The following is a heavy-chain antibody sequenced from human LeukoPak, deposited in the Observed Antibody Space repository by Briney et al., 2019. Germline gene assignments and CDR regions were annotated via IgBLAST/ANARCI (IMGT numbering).Heavy chain of an antibody. Sequence: SETLSLTCSVSGDSISRRSSYWTWIRQPAGRGLEWIGRVYSTGTPNYNPSLKSRVTMSVDTSKNQFSLTLNSVTAADTALYFCARGLQERDIIRGFDFRGPGILVTVSS. CDR1: GDSISRRSSY. V-gene: IGHV4-61*02. CDR2: VYSTGTP. J-gene: IGHJ4*01. D-gene: IGHD3-10*01. CDR3: ARGLQERDIIRGFDF.